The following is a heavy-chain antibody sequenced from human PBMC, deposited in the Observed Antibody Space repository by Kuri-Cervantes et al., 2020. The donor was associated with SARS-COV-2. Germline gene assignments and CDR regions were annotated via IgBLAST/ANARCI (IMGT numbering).Heavy chain of an antibody. V-gene: IGHV4-34*01. D-gene: IGHD4-17*01. Sequence: SETLSLTCAFYGESFSGYYWNWIRQSPGKGLERIGEVNHRGSTNYNPSLKSRVTISVDTSSKQFSLNLSSVTAADTAVYYCARAYGFLRYIYYMDVWGGGTTVTVSS. CDR1: GESFSGYY. J-gene: IGHJ6*03. CDR2: VNHRGST. CDR3: ARAYGFLRYIYYMDV.